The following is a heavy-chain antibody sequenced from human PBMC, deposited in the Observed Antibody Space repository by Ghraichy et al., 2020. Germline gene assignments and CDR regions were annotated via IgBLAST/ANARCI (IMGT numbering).Heavy chain of an antibody. Sequence: LSLTCEASGFTLRSYWMTWVRQAPGKGLEWVANIGEDGSQKYSVDSVKGRFIISRDNTKNSIYLQMSILRAEDTAMYFCARGAAERLGLQDGYHLDSWGLGTLVTVSS. CDR2: IGEDGSQK. D-gene: IGHD5-24*01. V-gene: IGHV3-7*03. CDR1: GFTLRSYW. CDR3: ARGAAERLGLQDGYHLDS. J-gene: IGHJ4*02.